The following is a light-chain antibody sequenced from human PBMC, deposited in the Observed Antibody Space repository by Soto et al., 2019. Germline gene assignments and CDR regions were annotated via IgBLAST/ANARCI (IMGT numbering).Light chain of an antibody. CDR1: KIGSKS. CDR3: QVWDGRDDHVI. CDR2: DDS. Sequence: SYELTQPPSVSVAPGQTAKITCGGNKIGSKSVHWYQQKPGQAPVLVVYDDSDRPSGIPERFSGSNSGNTATLTISRVEAGDEADYFCQVWDGRDDHVIFGGGTQLTVL. V-gene: IGLV3-21*02. J-gene: IGLJ7*01.